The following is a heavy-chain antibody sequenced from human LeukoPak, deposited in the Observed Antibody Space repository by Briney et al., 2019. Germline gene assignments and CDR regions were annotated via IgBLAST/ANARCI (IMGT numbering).Heavy chain of an antibody. CDR2: IIPIFGTA. D-gene: IGHD5-12*01. J-gene: IGHJ4*02. V-gene: IGHV1-69*06. CDR1: GGTFSSYA. Sequence: GASVEVSCKASGGTFSSYAISWVRQAPGQGLEWMGGIIPIFGTANYAQKFQGRVTITADKSTSTAYMELSSLRSEDTAVYYCASGVDIVAPYDYWGQGTLVTVSS. CDR3: ASGVDIVAPYDY.